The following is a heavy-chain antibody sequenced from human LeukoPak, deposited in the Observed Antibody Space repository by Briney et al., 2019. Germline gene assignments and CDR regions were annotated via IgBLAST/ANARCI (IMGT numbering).Heavy chain of an antibody. CDR1: GYTFTSYG. V-gene: IGHV1-18*01. CDR3: ARVFYSGLSGYFDY. CDR2: ISAYNGNT. J-gene: IGHJ4*02. D-gene: IGHD6-6*01. Sequence: ASVKVSCKASGYTFTSYGNSWVRQAPGQGLEWMGWISAYNGNTNYAQKLQGRVTMTTDTSTSTAYMELRSLRSDDTAVYYCARVFYSGLSGYFDYWGQGTLVTVSS.